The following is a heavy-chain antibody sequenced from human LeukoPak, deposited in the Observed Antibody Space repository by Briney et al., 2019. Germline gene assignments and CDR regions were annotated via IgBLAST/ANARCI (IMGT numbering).Heavy chain of an antibody. CDR1: GFSFSDYY. V-gene: IGHV3-11*05. CDR2: ISKSGTDT. Sequence: GGSLRLSCAASGFSFSDYYITWIRQAPGKGLEWVSYISKSGTDTNYADSVKGRFTISRDNAKNSLYLQMNSLRVEDTAVYSSVRVRGSYAFDIWGQGTMVTVSS. CDR3: VRVRGSYAFDI. D-gene: IGHD3-10*01. J-gene: IGHJ3*02.